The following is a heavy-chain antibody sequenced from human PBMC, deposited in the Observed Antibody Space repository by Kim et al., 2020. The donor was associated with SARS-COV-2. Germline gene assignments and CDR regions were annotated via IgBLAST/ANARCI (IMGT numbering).Heavy chain of an antibody. D-gene: IGHD3-3*01. V-gene: IGHV3-23*01. CDR1: GFTFSSYA. CDR3: AKDLSNYDFWHFDY. Sequence: GGSLRLSCAASGFTFSSYAMSWVRQAPGKGLEWVSAISGSGGSTNYADSVKGRFTISRDNSKNTLYLQMSSLRAEDTAVYYCAKDLSNYDFWHFDYWGQGALVTASS. J-gene: IGHJ4*02. CDR2: ISGSGGST.